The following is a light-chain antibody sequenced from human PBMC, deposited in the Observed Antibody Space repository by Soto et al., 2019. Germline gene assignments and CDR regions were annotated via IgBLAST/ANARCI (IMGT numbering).Light chain of an antibody. J-gene: IGKJ3*01. CDR2: AAS. CDR1: QDISSW. V-gene: IGKV1-12*01. CDR3: QQATSCPS. Sequence: DIQMTQSPSSVSASVGDRVTITCRASQDISSWLAWYQQKPGKAPRLLIFAASSLQFGVPSRFSGSGYGTDFTLTIRSLQPEDFATYCCQQATSCPSFGPGTKVDIK.